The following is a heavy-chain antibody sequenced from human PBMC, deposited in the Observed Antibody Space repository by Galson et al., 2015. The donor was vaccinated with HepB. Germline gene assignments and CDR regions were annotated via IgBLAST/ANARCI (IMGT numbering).Heavy chain of an antibody. Sequence: SLRLSCAASGFTVSSNYMDWVRQAPGKGLEWVANIKQDGSEKQYVDSVKGRFTISRDNSKNSLYLQMNSLRAEDTAMYYCAREFSSAFDIWGQGTMVTVSS. CDR3: AREFSSAFDI. V-gene: IGHV3-7*01. CDR1: GFTVSSNY. CDR2: IKQDGSEK. J-gene: IGHJ3*02.